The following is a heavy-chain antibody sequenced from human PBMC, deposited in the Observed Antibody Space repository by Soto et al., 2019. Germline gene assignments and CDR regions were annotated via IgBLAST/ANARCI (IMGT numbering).Heavy chain of an antibody. Sequence: PGGSLRLSCVASGFTFSTYSMNWVRQAPGKGPEWVSYISTSSSTIYYADSVTGRFTISRDNAKNSLYLQMSSLRAEDTAVYFCASRSTGRAFDIWGQGTMVTVS. J-gene: IGHJ3*02. CDR3: ASRSTGRAFDI. CDR2: ISTSSSTI. V-gene: IGHV3-48*01. D-gene: IGHD1-1*01. CDR1: GFTFSTYS.